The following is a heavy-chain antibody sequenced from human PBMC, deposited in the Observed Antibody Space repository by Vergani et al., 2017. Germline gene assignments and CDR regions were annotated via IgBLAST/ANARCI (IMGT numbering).Heavy chain of an antibody. J-gene: IGHJ3*01. CDR1: GGSLSGYY. D-gene: IGHD1-26*01. CDR2: INHSGTI. Sequence: QVQLQQWGPGLLKPSETLSLTCAVYGGSLSGYYWSWIRLGPGKGLEWIGEINHSGTINYNPTLKSPFNVSIDTSRDHFSLKLRSVSAADTAVYFCARRAERWETLLRDDFDVWGQGTFVTVSP. CDR3: ARRAERWETLLRDDFDV. V-gene: IGHV4-34*01.